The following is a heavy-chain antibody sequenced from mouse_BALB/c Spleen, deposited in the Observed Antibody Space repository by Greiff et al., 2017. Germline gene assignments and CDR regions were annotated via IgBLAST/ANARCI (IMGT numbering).Heavy chain of an antibody. Sequence: EVQLVESGGGLVKPGGSLKLSCAASGFTFSSFGMHWVRQAPEKGLEWVAYISSGSSTIYYADTVKGRFTISRDNPKNTLFLQMTSLRSEDTAMYYCARSLGSSGFAYWGQGTLVTVSA. V-gene: IGHV5-17*02. J-gene: IGHJ3*01. D-gene: IGHD4-1*01. CDR2: ISSGSSTI. CDR1: GFTFSSFG. CDR3: ARSLGSSGFAY.